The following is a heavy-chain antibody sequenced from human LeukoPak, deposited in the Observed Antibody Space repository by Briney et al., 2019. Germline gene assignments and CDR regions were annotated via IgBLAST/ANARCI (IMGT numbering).Heavy chain of an antibody. Sequence: ASVKVSCKASGYTFTSYYMHWVRQAPGQWLEWMGIINPSGGSTSYAQKFQGRVTMTRDTSTSTVYMELSSLRSEDTAVYYCARDSGSYRLRTNDAFDIWGQGTMVTVSS. CDR1: GYTFTSYY. D-gene: IGHD1-26*01. CDR2: INPSGGST. CDR3: ARDSGSYRLRTNDAFDI. J-gene: IGHJ3*02. V-gene: IGHV1-46*01.